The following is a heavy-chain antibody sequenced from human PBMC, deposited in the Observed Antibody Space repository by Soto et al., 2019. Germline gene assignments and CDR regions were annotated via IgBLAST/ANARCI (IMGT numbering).Heavy chain of an antibody. J-gene: IGHJ4*02. Sequence: QVQLVESGGGVVQPGRSLRLSCAASGFTFSSYGMHWVRQAPGKGLEWVAVIWYDGSNKYYADSVKGRFTISRDNSKNTMDLQMNSLRAEDTVVYYGAGDRGWNDGGLLGDWGQGTLVTVSS. CDR2: IWYDGSNK. D-gene: IGHD1-1*01. V-gene: IGHV3-33*01. CDR3: AGDRGWNDGGLLGD. CDR1: GFTFSSYG.